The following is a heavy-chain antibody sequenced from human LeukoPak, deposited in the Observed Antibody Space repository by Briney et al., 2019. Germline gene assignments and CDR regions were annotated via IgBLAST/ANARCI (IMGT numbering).Heavy chain of an antibody. Sequence: GGSLRLSCVACGFTFNDDAMSWVRQAPGKGLEWVSANGGSGGSKYYADSVKGRFTVSRDNSKNTLYLQMNSLRAEDTAIYYCARRKDLGYCSSTSCYYYFDYWGQGTLVTVSS. CDR2: NGGSGGSK. V-gene: IGHV3-23*01. J-gene: IGHJ4*02. CDR3: ARRKDLGYCSSTSCYYYFDY. D-gene: IGHD2-2*01. CDR1: GFTFNDDA.